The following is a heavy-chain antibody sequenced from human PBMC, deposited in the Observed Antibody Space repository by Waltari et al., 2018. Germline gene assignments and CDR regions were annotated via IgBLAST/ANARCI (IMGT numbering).Heavy chain of an antibody. CDR1: GGSLSGYQ. D-gene: IGHD3-3*01. J-gene: IGHJ6*03. CDR3: ARVFGYYYYYMDV. CDR2: INDSGRT. Sequence: QVQLQQWGAGLLKPSETLSLTCGVSGGSLSGYQWTWIRQPPGKGLEWIGEINDSGRTTYTPSLESRVTVSIDPANNQFSLRVRSVTAADTAVYYCARVFGYYYYYMDVWGKGTTVTISS. V-gene: IGHV4-34*02.